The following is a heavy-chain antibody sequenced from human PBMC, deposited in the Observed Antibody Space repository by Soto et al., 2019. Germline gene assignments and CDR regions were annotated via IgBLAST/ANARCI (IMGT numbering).Heavy chain of an antibody. CDR1: GYTFTGYY. J-gene: IGHJ6*02. V-gene: IGHV1-2*02. D-gene: IGHD1-7*01. Sequence: GASVKVSCKASGYTFTGYYMHWVRQAPGQGLEWMGRINPDNGGTNYAQRFQGRVTMTRATSISTAYMELGSLRSDDTAVYYCASRTTGWDYHGMDVWGQGTTVTVSS. CDR3: ASRTTGWDYHGMDV. CDR2: INPDNGGT.